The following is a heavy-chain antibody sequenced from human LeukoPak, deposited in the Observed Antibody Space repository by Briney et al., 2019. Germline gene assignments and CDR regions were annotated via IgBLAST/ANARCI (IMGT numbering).Heavy chain of an antibody. D-gene: IGHD3-22*01. CDR3: ARERRITMIVVAQRGTDV. CDR2: ISAYNGNT. J-gene: IGHJ6*02. V-gene: IGHV1-18*01. CDR1: GYTFTSYG. Sequence: ASVKVSCKASGYTFTSYGISWVRQAPGQGLEWMGWISAYNGNTNYAQKLQGRVTMTTDTSTSTAYMELRSLRSDDTAVYYCARERRITMIVVAQRGTDVWGQGTTVTVSS.